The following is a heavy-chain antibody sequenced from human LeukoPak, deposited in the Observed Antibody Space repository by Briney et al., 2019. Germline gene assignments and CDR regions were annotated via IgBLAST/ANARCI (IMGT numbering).Heavy chain of an antibody. V-gene: IGHV7-4-1*02. D-gene: IGHD3-22*01. Sequence: PGASVKVSCKASGYTFSSCAINWVRQAPGQGLEYMGRIDTKTGNPTYAQGFTGRFVFSLDTSVSTAYLQISSLKAEDTAVYYCAIHPSDSSGYFSYWGQGALVTVSS. CDR2: IDTKTGNP. J-gene: IGHJ4*02. CDR3: AIHPSDSSGYFSY. CDR1: GYTFSSCA.